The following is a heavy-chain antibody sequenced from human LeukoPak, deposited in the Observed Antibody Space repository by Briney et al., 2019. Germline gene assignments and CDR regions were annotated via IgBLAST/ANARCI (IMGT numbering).Heavy chain of an antibody. Sequence: GGSQRLSCAASVFTFSIYGMHWVRQAPGKGLEWVADIWYDGSNKYYADSVKGRFTISRDNSKNALYLKMNSLRAEDTAVYYCARDRYYGSGSYSDYWGQGTLVTVSS. D-gene: IGHD3-10*01. CDR2: IWYDGSNK. CDR1: VFTFSIYG. CDR3: ARDRYYGSGSYSDY. J-gene: IGHJ4*02. V-gene: IGHV3-33*01.